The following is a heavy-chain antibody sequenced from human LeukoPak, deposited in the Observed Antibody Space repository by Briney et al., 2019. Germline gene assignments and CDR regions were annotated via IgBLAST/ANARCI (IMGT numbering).Heavy chain of an antibody. Sequence: PGGSLRLSCAASGFTFSSYEMNWVRQAPGKGLEWVSSISSSSSYIYYADSVKGRFTISRDNAKNPLYLQMNSLRAEDTAVYYCARAATMIVGSRYAFDIWGQGTMVTVSS. D-gene: IGHD3-22*01. J-gene: IGHJ3*02. CDR3: ARAATMIVGSRYAFDI. V-gene: IGHV3-21*01. CDR2: ISSSSSYI. CDR1: GFTFSSYE.